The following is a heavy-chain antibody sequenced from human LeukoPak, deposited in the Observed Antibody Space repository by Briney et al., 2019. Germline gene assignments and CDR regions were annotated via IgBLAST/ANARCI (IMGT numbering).Heavy chain of an antibody. CDR2: IYYSGST. D-gene: IGHD4-17*01. CDR3: ARVPISTTARGYFDY. J-gene: IGHJ4*02. Sequence: KPSETLSLTCTVSGGSISSYYWSWIRQPPGKGLEWIGYIYYSGSTTYNPSPKSRVTISVDTSKNKFSLKLTSVTAADTAVYYCARVPISTTARGYFDYWGQGTLVTVSS. V-gene: IGHV4-59*01. CDR1: GGSISSYY.